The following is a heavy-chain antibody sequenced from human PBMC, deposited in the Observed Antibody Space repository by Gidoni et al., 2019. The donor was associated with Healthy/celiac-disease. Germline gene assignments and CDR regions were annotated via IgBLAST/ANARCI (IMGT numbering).Heavy chain of an antibody. CDR3: ARDPGGWNHVFAP. J-gene: IGHJ5*02. D-gene: IGHD1-1*01. CDR2: IYYSGST. Sequence: QVQLQESGPGLVKPSETLSLTCTVSGGSISSYYWIWIRQPPGKGLEWIGYIYYSGSTNYNPSLKSRVTISVDTSKNQFSLKLSSVTAADTAVYYCARDPGGWNHVFAPWGQGTLVTVSS. CDR1: GGSISSYY. V-gene: IGHV4-59*01.